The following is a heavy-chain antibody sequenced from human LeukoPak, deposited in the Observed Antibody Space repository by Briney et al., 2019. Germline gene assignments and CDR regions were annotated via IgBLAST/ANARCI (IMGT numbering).Heavy chain of an antibody. J-gene: IGHJ4*02. V-gene: IGHV4-30-2*01. D-gene: IGHD6-6*01. Sequence: SETLSLTCTVSGGSISSGGYYWSWIRQPPGKGLEWIGYIYHSGSTYYNPSLKSRVTISVDRSKNQFSLKLSSVTAADTAVYYCARGGSIAARPGSVFDYWGQGTLVTVSS. CDR3: ARGGSIAARPGSVFDY. CDR1: GGSISSGGYY. CDR2: IYHSGST.